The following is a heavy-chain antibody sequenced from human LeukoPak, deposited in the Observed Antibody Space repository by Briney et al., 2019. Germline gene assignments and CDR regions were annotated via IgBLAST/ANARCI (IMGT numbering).Heavy chain of an antibody. V-gene: IGHV3-48*01. D-gene: IGHD3-22*01. Sequence: GGSLRLSCVASGFIFNNHGMHWVRQAPGKGLEWVSYISSGSSTIYHADSVKGRSTISRDNAKSSLYLQMNSLRAEDTAVYYCARGGGYDSSGYYYPEYFQHWGQGTLVTVSS. CDR3: ARGGGYDSSGYYYPEYFQH. CDR2: ISSGSSTI. CDR1: GFIFNNHG. J-gene: IGHJ1*01.